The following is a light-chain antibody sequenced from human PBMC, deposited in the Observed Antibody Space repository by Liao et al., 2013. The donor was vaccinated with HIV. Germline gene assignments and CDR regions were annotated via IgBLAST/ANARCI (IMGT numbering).Light chain of an antibody. Sequence: SYELTQPPSVSVSPGQTATITCSGDKLGQKYASWYQQKPGQSPVMVIYQDNKRPSGIPERFSGSNSGNTATLTISGTQALDEADYFCQAWDSTTVVFGGGTLLTVL. V-gene: IGLV3-1*01. CDR3: QAWDSTTVV. CDR2: QDN. J-gene: IGLJ2*01. CDR1: KLGQKY.